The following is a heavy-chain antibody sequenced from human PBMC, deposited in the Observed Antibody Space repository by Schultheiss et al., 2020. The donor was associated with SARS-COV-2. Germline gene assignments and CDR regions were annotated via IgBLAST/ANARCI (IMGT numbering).Heavy chain of an antibody. CDR3: ARRRQDTNAYSYFDS. CDR1: GSSITGFF. V-gene: IGHV4-59*08. CDR2: IYFTGIT. J-gene: IGHJ4*02. Sequence: SETLSLTCSVSGSSITGFFWTWIRQPPGKGLDPIGNIYFTGITKYNPSLKSRVTISGDASKNQFSLTLNSVTAADTAVYYCARRRQDTNAYSYFDSWDQGTLVTVSS. D-gene: IGHD4-11*01.